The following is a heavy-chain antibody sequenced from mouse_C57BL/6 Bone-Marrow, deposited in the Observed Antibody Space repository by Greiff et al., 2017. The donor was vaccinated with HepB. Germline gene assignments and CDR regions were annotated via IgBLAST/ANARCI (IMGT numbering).Heavy chain of an antibody. CDR3: ARILKYYGSSLVLYYFDY. D-gene: IGHD1-1*01. V-gene: IGHV1-63*01. J-gene: IGHJ2*01. CDR2: IYPGGGYT. CDR1: GYTFTNYW. Sequence: QVQLQQSGAELVRPGPSVKMSCKASGYTFTNYWIGWAKQRPGHGLEWIGDIYPGGGYTNYNEKFKGKATLTADKSSSTAYMQFSSLTSEDSAIYYCARILKYYGSSLVLYYFDYWGQGTTLTVSS.